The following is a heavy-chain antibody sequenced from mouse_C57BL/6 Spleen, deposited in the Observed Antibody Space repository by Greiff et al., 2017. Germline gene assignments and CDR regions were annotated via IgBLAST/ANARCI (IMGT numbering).Heavy chain of an antibody. V-gene: IGHV1-62-2*01. D-gene: IGHD2-4*01. CDR2: ILPGSGSI. CDR1: GYTFTGYW. CDR3: ARHEDGFYYDYDDSWFAY. J-gene: IGHJ3*01. Sequence: VQLQQSGAELMKPGASVKLSCKATGYTFTGYWIEWVKQRPGHGLEWIGEILPGSGSITYNEKFKDKATLTADKSSSTVYMELSRLTSEDSAVYFCARHEDGFYYDYDDSWFAYWGQGTLVTVSA.